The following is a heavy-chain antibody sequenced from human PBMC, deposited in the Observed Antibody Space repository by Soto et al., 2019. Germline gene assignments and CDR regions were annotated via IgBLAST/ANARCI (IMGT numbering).Heavy chain of an antibody. CDR3: ERDVEYSSSSGLDYYYYGMDV. CDR1: GGSISSYY. CDR2: IYYSGST. D-gene: IGHD6-6*01. Sequence: PSETLSLTCTVSGGSISSYYWSWIRQPPGKGLEWIGYIYYSGSTNYNPSLKSRVTISVDTSKNQFSLKLSSVTAADTAVYYCERDVEYSSSSGLDYYYYGMDVWGQGTTVTVSS. V-gene: IGHV4-59*01. J-gene: IGHJ6*02.